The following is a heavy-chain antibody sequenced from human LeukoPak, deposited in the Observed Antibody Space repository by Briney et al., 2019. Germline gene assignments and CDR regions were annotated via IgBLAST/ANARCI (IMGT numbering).Heavy chain of an antibody. CDR3: ARHLNWAFDY. Sequence: SETLSLTCTVSGGSISSSSYYWGWIRQPPGKGLEWIGSIYYSGSTYYNPSLKSRVTISVDTSKNQFSLKLSSVTAADTAVYYCARHLNWAFDYWGQGTLVTVSS. CDR2: IYYSGST. J-gene: IGHJ4*02. V-gene: IGHV4-39*01. CDR1: GGSISSSSYY. D-gene: IGHD7-27*01.